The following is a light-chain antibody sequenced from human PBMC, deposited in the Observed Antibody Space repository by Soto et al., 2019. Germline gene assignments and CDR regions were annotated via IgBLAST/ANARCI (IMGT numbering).Light chain of an antibody. J-gene: IGLJ1*01. V-gene: IGLV2-14*01. CDR2: DLT. Sequence: QSALTQPASVSGSPGQSITISCSGSSGDIGGHKYVSWYQQHPGKAPKLIIYDLTNRPSGVSNRFSGSKSGNTASLTISGLQAEDEADYYCNSYTTSLYVFGSGTKVNVL. CDR3: NSYTTSLYV. CDR1: SGDIGGHKY.